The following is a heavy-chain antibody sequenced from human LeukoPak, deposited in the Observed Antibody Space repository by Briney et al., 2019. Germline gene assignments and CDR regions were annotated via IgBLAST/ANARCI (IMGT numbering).Heavy chain of an antibody. V-gene: IGHV4-34*01. J-gene: IGHJ4*02. CDR3: ARDRFGGSYVDY. D-gene: IGHD1-26*01. CDR1: GGSFSGNY. CDR2: INHSGST. Sequence: PSETLSLTCAVYGGSFSGNYWSWIRQPPGKGLEWIGEINHSGSTNYNPSLKSRVTISVDTSKNQFSLKLSSVTAADTAVYYCARDRFGGSYVDYWGQGTLVTVSS.